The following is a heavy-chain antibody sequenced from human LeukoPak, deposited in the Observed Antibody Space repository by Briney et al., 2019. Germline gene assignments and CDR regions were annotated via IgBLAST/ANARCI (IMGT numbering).Heavy chain of an antibody. CDR3: ARVGNYYDSSGYALLYYYYYYMDV. Sequence: PGGSLRLSCAASGFSFSNYAMSWVRQAPGKGLEWVSGISPGATRTYYADSVRGRFTISRDNSKNTVYLQMTSLRAEDTAVYYCARVGNYYDSSGYALLYYYYYYMDVWGKGTTVTISS. CDR1: GFSFSNYA. V-gene: IGHV3-23*01. D-gene: IGHD3-22*01. J-gene: IGHJ6*03. CDR2: ISPGATRT.